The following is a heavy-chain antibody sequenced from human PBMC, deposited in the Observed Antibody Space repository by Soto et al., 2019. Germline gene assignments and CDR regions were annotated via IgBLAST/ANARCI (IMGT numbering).Heavy chain of an antibody. CDR3: ARDGGDYHYFDY. CDR1: GGSISSGGYS. J-gene: IGHJ4*02. V-gene: IGHV4-30-2*01. Sequence: PSEPLSLTCAVSGGSISSGGYSWSWIRQPPGKGLEWIGYIYHSGSTYYNPSLKSRVTISVDRSKNQFSLKLSSVTAADTAVYYCARDGGDYHYFDYWGQGTLVTVSS. D-gene: IGHD4-17*01. CDR2: IYHSGST.